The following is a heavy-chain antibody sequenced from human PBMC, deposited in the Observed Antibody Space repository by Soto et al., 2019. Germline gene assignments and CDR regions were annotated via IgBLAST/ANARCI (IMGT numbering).Heavy chain of an antibody. Sequence: SETLSLTCAVSGYSISSGYYWAWIRQPPGKGLEWIGTIYHSGSTFHNPSLKSRVTISVDTSKNQFSLRLSSVTAADTAVYYCAVGYCSSASCSREYFQHWGQGTLVTVSS. CDR1: GYSISSGYY. CDR2: IYHSGST. CDR3: AVGYCSSASCSREYFQH. J-gene: IGHJ1*01. V-gene: IGHV4-38-2*01. D-gene: IGHD2-2*01.